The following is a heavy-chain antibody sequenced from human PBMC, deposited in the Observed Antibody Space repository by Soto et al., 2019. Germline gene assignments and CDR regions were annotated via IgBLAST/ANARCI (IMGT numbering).Heavy chain of an antibody. CDR1: GYSFTSYW. CDR3: ARHEKGPRAAPYNYGMDV. J-gene: IGHJ6*02. D-gene: IGHD3-16*01. Sequence: PGESLKISCKGSGYSFTSYWISWVRQMPGKGLEWMGRIDPSDSYTNYSPSFQGHVTISADKSISTAYLQWSSLKASDTAMYYCARHEKGPRAAPYNYGMDVWGQGTTVTVSS. V-gene: IGHV5-10-1*01. CDR2: IDPSDSYT.